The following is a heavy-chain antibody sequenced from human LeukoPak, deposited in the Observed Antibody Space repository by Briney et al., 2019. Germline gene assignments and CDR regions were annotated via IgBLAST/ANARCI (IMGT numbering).Heavy chain of an antibody. Sequence: PSETLSLTCTVSGGSISSYYWSWIRQPAGKGLEWIGRIYTSGSTTYNPSLKSRVTMSVDTSKNQFSLKLSSVTAADTAVYYCARQYSDILTGYHRGELYWYFDLWGRGTLVTVSS. V-gene: IGHV4-4*07. D-gene: IGHD3-9*01. CDR3: ARQYSDILTGYHRGELYWYFDL. CDR1: GGSISSYY. J-gene: IGHJ2*01. CDR2: IYTSGST.